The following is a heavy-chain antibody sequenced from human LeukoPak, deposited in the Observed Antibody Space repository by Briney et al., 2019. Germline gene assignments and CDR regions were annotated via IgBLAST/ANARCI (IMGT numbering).Heavy chain of an antibody. CDR1: GYSISSDYY. V-gene: IGHV4-38-2*02. Sequence: SETLSLTCTVSGYSISSDYYWGWIRQPPGKGLEWIGSIHHSGRTYYNPSLKSRVTISVDTSKNQFSLKLSSVTAADTAVYYCARDHLADLASRLFDPWGQGTLVTVSS. CDR2: IHHSGRT. J-gene: IGHJ5*02. CDR3: ARDHLADLASRLFDP. D-gene: IGHD3-3*01.